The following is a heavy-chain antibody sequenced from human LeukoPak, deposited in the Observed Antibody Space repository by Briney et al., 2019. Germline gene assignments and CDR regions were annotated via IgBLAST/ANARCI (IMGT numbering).Heavy chain of an antibody. J-gene: IGHJ4*02. Sequence: ASVKVSCKASGYTFTDYYFHRVRQAPGQGLEWMGWIIPNSGGTNCAQKFQGRVTMTRDTSISTTYMELSSLRSDDTAVYYCARGPAAALFDYWGQGTLVTVSS. CDR1: GYTFTDYY. CDR3: ARGPAAALFDY. V-gene: IGHV1-2*02. D-gene: IGHD6-13*01. CDR2: IIPNSGGT.